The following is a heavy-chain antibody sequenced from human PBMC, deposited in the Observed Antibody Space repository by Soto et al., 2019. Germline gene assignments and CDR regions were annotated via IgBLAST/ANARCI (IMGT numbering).Heavy chain of an antibody. CDR3: ATHRQIREYPDAFDI. J-gene: IGHJ3*02. Sequence: TGKGLEWVSAISGSGGSTYYADSVKGRFTISRDNSKNTLYLQMNSLRAEDTAVYYFATHRQIREYPDAFDI. D-gene: IGHD2-2*02. CDR2: ISGSGGST. V-gene: IGHV3-23*01.